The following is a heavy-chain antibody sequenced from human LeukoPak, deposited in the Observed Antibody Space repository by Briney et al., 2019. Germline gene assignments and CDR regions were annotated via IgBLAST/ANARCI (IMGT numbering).Heavy chain of an antibody. CDR2: IWYDGSNK. V-gene: IGHV3-30*02. CDR3: AKDKWGGYGNDAFDI. D-gene: IGHD3-16*01. CDR1: GFTFSTNG. J-gene: IGHJ3*02. Sequence: PGESLTLSCAASGFTFSTNGMHWVRQAPGKGKEWVAVIWYDGSNKYYGDSVKGRFTISRDNSKNTLYLQMNSLGAEDTAVYYCAKDKWGGYGNDAFDIWGRGTMVTVSS.